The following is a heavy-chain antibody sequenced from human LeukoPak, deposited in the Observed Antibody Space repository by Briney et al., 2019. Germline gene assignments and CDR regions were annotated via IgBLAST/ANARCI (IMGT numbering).Heavy chain of an antibody. D-gene: IGHD4-17*01. Sequence: SETLSLACTVSGGSISSGGYYWSWNRQHPGKGLEWIGYIYYSGSAYYNPSLESRVTISVDTSKNQFSLKLSSVTAADTAVYYCARLGALDYGDFYFDYWGQGTLVTVSS. J-gene: IGHJ4*02. CDR3: ARLGALDYGDFYFDY. CDR2: IYYSGSA. V-gene: IGHV4-31*03. CDR1: GGSISSGGYY.